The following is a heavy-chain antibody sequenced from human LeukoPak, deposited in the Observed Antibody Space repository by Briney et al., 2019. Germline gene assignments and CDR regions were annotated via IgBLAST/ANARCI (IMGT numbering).Heavy chain of an antibody. Sequence: SETLSLTCAVYGGSFSGYYWSWIRQPPGKGLEWIGEINHSGSTNYNPSLKSRVTISVDTSKNQFSLKLSSVTAADAAVYYCARGALTGDDYWGQGTLVTVSS. CDR3: ARGALTGDDY. J-gene: IGHJ4*02. CDR1: GGSFSGYY. D-gene: IGHD7-27*01. CDR2: INHSGST. V-gene: IGHV4-34*01.